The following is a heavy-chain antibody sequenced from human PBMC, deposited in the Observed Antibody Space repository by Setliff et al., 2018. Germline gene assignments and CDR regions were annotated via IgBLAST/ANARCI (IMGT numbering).Heavy chain of an antibody. CDR2: VSYGGST. Sequence: SETLSLTCAVSGAAISTYYWSWLRQPPGKGLEWIGYVSYGGSTKYNPSLESRVTISLDAPKNQFSLKLTSVTAADTAVYYCARAPPNRYSGSYEYFYMDVWGKGTTVTVS. D-gene: IGHD1-26*01. CDR3: ARAPPNRYSGSYEYFYMDV. J-gene: IGHJ6*03. CDR1: GAAISTYY. V-gene: IGHV4-59*08.